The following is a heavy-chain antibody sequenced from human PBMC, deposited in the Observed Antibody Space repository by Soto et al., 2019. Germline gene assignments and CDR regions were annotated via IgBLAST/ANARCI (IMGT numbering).Heavy chain of an antibody. CDR2: IRSKAYGGTT. CDR3: TTVEHLGELWY. J-gene: IGHJ4*02. V-gene: IGHV3-49*03. Sequence: EVQLVESGGGLVQPGRSLRLSCTASGFTFGDYAMSWFRQAPGKGLEWVGFIRSKAYGGTTEYAASVKGRFTISRDDSKSIAYLQTNRLKTEDTAVYYCTTVEHLGELWYWGQGTLATVSS. D-gene: IGHD3-16*01. CDR1: GFTFGDYA.